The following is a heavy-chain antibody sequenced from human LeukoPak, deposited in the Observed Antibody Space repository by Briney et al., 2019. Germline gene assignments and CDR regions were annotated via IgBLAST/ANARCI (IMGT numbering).Heavy chain of an antibody. J-gene: IGHJ3*02. V-gene: IGHV3-64*01. CDR2: ISSNGGSI. CDR1: GFTFSSYA. Sequence: GGSLRLSCAASGFTFSSYAMHWVRQAPGKGLEHVSAISSNGGSIYYANSMKGRFTISRDNSKNTLYLQMGSLRAEDMAVYYCARYRGRGKWVTTDEAFDIWGQGTMVTVSS. D-gene: IGHD4-17*01. CDR3: ARYRGRGKWVTTDEAFDI.